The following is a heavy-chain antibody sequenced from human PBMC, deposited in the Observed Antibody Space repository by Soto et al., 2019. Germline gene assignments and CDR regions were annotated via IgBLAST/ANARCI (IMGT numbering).Heavy chain of an antibody. Sequence: EVQLLESGGGLVQPGGSLRRSCAASGFTFSSYAMSWVRQAPGKGLEWVSAISGSGGSTYYADSVKGRFTIARDNSKNTLYLQMNSLRAEDTAVYYCAKDGEYSRVNDAFDIWGQGTMVTVSS. D-gene: IGHD6-6*01. V-gene: IGHV3-23*01. CDR3: AKDGEYSRVNDAFDI. CDR2: ISGSGGST. J-gene: IGHJ3*02. CDR1: GFTFSSYA.